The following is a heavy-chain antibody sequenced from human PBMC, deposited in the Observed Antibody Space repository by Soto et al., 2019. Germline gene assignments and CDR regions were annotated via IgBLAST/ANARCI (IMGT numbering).Heavy chain of an antibody. CDR3: ARGTTGVFDF. D-gene: IGHD1-1*01. CDR2: ISVYTGNT. J-gene: IGHJ4*02. V-gene: IGHV1-18*01. CDR1: GYTFTSYG. Sequence: ASVKVSCKPSGYTFTSYGISWVRQAPGQGLEWMGWISVYTGNTNYAQKFQGRVTMTTDTSTSTVYMEQTNLRSDDTAVYYCARGTTGVFDFWGQGTVVTVSS.